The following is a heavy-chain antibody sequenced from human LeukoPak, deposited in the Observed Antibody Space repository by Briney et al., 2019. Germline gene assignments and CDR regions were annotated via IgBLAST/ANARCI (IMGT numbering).Heavy chain of an antibody. CDR3: ARGYSSRYYYDSSGYSTAYYFDY. CDR2: INHSGST. J-gene: IGHJ4*02. Sequence: SETLSLTCAVYGGSFSGYYWSWIRQPPGKGLEWIGEINHSGSTDYTPSLKSRVTISVDTSKNQFSLKLSSVTAADTAVYYCARGYSSRYYYDSSGYSTAYYFDYWGQGTLVTVSS. V-gene: IGHV4-34*01. D-gene: IGHD3-22*01. CDR1: GGSFSGYY.